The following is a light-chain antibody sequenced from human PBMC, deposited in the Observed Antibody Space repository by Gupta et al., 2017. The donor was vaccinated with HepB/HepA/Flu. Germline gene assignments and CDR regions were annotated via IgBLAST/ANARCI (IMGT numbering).Light chain of an antibody. CDR1: QGISSY. CDR3: QQYSIYPLT. CDR2: GAS. V-gene: IGKV1-8*01. Sequence: AIRMTQSPSSFSASTGDRVTITCRASQGISSYLAWYQQKPGKAPKLLIYGASTLQSGVPSRFSGSGSRTDFTLTISCLQSEDFATYYCQQYSIYPLTFGGGTKVEIK. J-gene: IGKJ4*01.